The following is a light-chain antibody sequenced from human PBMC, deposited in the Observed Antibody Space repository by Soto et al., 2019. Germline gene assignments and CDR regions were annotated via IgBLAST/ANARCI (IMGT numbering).Light chain of an antibody. CDR3: QQYNSYVYS. J-gene: IGKJ2*03. V-gene: IGKV3-15*01. Sequence: EIVMTQSPASLSVPPGERATLSCRASRSISKNLAWYQQKPGQSPRFLIYDASTRATGIPARFSGSGSGTEFTLTISSLRPDDFATYYCQQYNSYVYSFGGGTKLE. CDR1: RSISKN. CDR2: DAS.